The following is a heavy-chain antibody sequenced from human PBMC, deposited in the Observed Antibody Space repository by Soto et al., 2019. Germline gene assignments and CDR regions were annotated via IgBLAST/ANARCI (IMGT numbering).Heavy chain of an antibody. CDR1: GITVGGYW. V-gene: IGHV3-7*01. Sequence: GGSVRLPGGGSGITVGGYWMSWGGQAPCKGLEWLATIEMVASEKKYVDSVKGRFTMSGDNANNSLYLQMDSLRDEDTVVYYCACDSEYGSAASVNHYLDYWGQGTLVTVSS. J-gene: IGHJ4*02. CDR2: IEMVASEK. D-gene: IGHD3-10*01. CDR3: ACDSEYGSAASVNHYLDY.